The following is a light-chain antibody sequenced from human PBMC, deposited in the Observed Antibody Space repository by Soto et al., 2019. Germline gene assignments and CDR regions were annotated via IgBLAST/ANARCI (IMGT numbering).Light chain of an antibody. Sequence: EILLTQSPGTLSLSPGERATLSCRASQSVRNSYLAWYQQKPGQAPRLLIYGASGRATGIPARFSGSGPGTDFTLTISRLEPEDFAVYYCQQYGSSPYTFGQGTKLEI. CDR2: GAS. CDR1: QSVRNSY. CDR3: QQYGSSPYT. J-gene: IGKJ2*01. V-gene: IGKV3-20*01.